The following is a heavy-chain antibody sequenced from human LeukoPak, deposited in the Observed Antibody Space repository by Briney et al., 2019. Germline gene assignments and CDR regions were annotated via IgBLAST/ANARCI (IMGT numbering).Heavy chain of an antibody. J-gene: IGHJ3*01. D-gene: IGHD1-26*01. CDR1: GFTFSNYG. CDR3: ARDNAGLVKHLDAFDL. CDR2: IWYDGSNT. Sequence: GGSLRLSCAASGFTFSNYGMHWVRQAPGKGLEWVAVIWYDGSNTYYADSVKGLFTISRDNSKNTLYLQMNSLRVEDTAVYYCARDNAGLVKHLDAFDLWGQGTMVTVSS. V-gene: IGHV3-33*01.